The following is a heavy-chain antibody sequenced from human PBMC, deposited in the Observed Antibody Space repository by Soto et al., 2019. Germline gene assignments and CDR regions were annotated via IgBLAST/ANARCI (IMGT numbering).Heavy chain of an antibody. V-gene: IGHV3-30*18. J-gene: IGHJ6*02. D-gene: IGHD5-12*01. CDR2: ISDDGSTE. CDR3: TKDDGYNDSTYYHYFGMDV. Sequence: QAQLGESGGGVVQPVRSLSLSCAASGFTFSGDYMHWVRHAPGKVLEWVAVISDDGSTEYYSDSVKGRITISRDNYANRLFLQMNSLRPEDTAVYYCTKDDGYNDSTYYHYFGMDVWGQGTTVPVSS. CDR1: GFTFSGDY.